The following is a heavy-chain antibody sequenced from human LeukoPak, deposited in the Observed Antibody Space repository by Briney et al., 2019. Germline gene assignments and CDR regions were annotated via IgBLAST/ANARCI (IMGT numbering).Heavy chain of an antibody. CDR2: INSDGSTI. Sequence: GGSLSLSCAASGFTFSSYWMHWVRQAPGKGLVWVSRINSDGSTINYADSVKGRFTISRDNAKNTLYLQMDSLRAEDTAVYYCTRETVVVATASLGYWGLGTLVTVSS. V-gene: IGHV3-74*01. J-gene: IGHJ4*02. D-gene: IGHD2-2*01. CDR3: TRETVVVATASLGY. CDR1: GFTFSSYW.